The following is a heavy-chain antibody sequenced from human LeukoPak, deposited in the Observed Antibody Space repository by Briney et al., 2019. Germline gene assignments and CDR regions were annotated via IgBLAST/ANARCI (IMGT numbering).Heavy chain of an antibody. Sequence: GGTLRLSCAASGFTFSSYGMSWVRQAPGKGLEWVSAISGSGSSTYYAASVKGRFTISRDNSKNTLYLQMNSLRAEDTAVYYCAKWRYYYDSSGYYVFDYWGQGTLVTVSS. CDR2: ISGSGSST. J-gene: IGHJ4*02. D-gene: IGHD3-22*01. CDR3: AKWRYYYDSSGYYVFDY. V-gene: IGHV3-23*01. CDR1: GFTFSSYG.